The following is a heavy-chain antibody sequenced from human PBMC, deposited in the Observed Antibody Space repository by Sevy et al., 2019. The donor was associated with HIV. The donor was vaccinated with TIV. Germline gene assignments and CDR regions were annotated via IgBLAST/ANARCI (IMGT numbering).Heavy chain of an antibody. Sequence: GGSLRLSCAASRLTFSSSSVNWVRQAPGKGLEWFSYISSSSTTIYYADSVKGRFTISRDNAKNSLYLQMNSLRDEDAAVHYCARGIMGADYYYGMDVWGQGTTVTVSS. CDR3: ARGIMGADYYYGMDV. D-gene: IGHD3-16*01. V-gene: IGHV3-48*02. CDR1: RLTFSSSS. J-gene: IGHJ6*02. CDR2: ISSSSTTI.